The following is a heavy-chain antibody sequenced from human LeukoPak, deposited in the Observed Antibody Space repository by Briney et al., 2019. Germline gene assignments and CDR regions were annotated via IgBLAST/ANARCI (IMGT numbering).Heavy chain of an antibody. V-gene: IGHV3-7*01. J-gene: IGHJ6*03. D-gene: IGHD3-16*01. Sequence: GGSLRLSCAASGFTFSSYWMTWVRQAPGKGLEWVANIKQDGSEKYSVDSVKGRFTTSRDNAKNSLYMQMNSLRAEDTAVYYCARVMSASVWRTYGSYYYYYYMDVWGKGTTVTVSS. CDR2: IKQDGSEK. CDR1: GFTFSSYW. CDR3: ARVMSASVWRTYGSYYYYYYMDV.